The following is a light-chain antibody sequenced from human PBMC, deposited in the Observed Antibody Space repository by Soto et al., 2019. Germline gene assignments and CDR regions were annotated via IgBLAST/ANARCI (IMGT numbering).Light chain of an antibody. J-gene: IGLJ1*01. V-gene: IGLV2-18*02. CDR2: EVS. CDR3: TSYTSRNTFV. Sequence: QSALTQPPSVSGSPGQSVTISCTGTSSDVGSYDRVSWYQQPPGTAPKLMIYEVSNRPSGVPDRFSGSKSGNTASLTISGLQAEDEAEYYCTSYTSRNTFVFGTGTKLTVL. CDR1: SSDVGSYDR.